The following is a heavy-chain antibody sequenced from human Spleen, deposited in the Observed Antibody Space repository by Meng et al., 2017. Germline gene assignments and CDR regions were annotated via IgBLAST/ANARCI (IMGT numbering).Heavy chain of an antibody. J-gene: IGHJ1*01. CDR2: IIPIFGTA. Sequence: QVQLVRSGAEVKKPGSSVKVSCKASGGTFSSYAISWVRQAPGQGLEWMGGIIPIFGTANYAQKFQGRVTITADESTSTAYMELSSLRSEDTAVYYCARDYLYTNSMGGRILPFQHWGQGTLVTVSS. D-gene: IGHD2-8*01. V-gene: IGHV1-69*01. CDR1: GGTFSSYA. CDR3: ARDYLYTNSMGGRILPFQH.